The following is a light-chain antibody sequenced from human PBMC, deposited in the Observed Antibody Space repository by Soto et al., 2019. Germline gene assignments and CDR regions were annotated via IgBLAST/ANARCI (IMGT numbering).Light chain of an antibody. J-gene: IGKJ4*01. CDR2: GAS. CDR1: ETVRTN. Sequence: IVMTQSPVTLSVSPGERVTLSCRASETVRTNLAWFQQKPGQTPRLLIFGASTRATGIPTRFTGSGSETEFTLTIDSLQSEDLAVYYCQQYGSSPPLTFGGGTKVEIK. V-gene: IGKV3-15*01. CDR3: QQYGSSPPLT.